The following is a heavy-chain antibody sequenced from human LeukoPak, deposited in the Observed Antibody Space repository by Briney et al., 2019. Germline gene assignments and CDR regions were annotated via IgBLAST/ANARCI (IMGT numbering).Heavy chain of an antibody. CDR3: ARATSIAAAGPPYYYYMDV. V-gene: IGHV4-59*01. CDR2: IYSSGTT. Sequence: SETLSLTCTVSGGSINNYYWNWIRQPPGKGLEWIGFIYSSGTTNYNPSLKSRLSFSIDTSKNQFSLKLTSMTAADTAVYYCARATSIAAAGPPYYYYMDVWGKGTTVTISS. CDR1: GGSINNYY. J-gene: IGHJ6*03. D-gene: IGHD6-13*01.